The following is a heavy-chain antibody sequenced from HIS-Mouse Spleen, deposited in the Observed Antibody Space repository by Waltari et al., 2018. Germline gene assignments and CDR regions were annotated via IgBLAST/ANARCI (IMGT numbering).Heavy chain of an antibody. V-gene: IGHV4-39*07. Sequence: QLQLQESGPGLVKPSETLSLTCTVSGGSISSSSYYWGWIRQPPGKGLEWIGSIYYSGSTDDNPALKSRVTISVDTSKNQFSLKLSSVTAADTAVYYCAREIPYSSSWYDWYFDLWGRGTLVTVSS. D-gene: IGHD6-13*01. J-gene: IGHJ2*01. CDR1: GGSISSSSYY. CDR3: AREIPYSSSWYDWYFDL. CDR2: IYYSGST.